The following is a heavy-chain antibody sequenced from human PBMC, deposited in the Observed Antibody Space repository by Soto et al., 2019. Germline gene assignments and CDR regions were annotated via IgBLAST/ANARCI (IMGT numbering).Heavy chain of an antibody. J-gene: IGHJ4*02. V-gene: IGHV4-59*01. Sequence: SETLSLTCTVSGGSISSYFYIWVRQPPGKGLEWIGSVYYTGTTDYNPSLKSRVTISVDTSKTQFSLNLRSVAAADTAVYYCARGLAAVPRAFDYWGRGTLVTVSS. CDR1: GGSISSYF. CDR2: VYYTGTT. CDR3: ARGLAAVPRAFDY. D-gene: IGHD6-13*01.